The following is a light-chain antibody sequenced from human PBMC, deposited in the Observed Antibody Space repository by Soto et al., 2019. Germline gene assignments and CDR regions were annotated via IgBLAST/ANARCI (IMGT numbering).Light chain of an antibody. J-gene: IGKJ5*01. Sequence: EILMTQSPATLSVSPWETASLSCRASQSAGNFLAWYQQKPGQAPRLLIYYISTRATGIPARFSGSGSGTESTLTINSLQSEDSAVYYCQQHNQWPITFGQGTRLEIK. CDR1: QSAGNF. V-gene: IGKV3D-15*01. CDR3: QQHNQWPIT. CDR2: YIS.